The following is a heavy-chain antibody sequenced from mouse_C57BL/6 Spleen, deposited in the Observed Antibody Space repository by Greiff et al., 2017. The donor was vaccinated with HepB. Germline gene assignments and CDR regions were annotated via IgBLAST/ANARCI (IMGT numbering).Heavy chain of an antibody. D-gene: IGHD1-1*01. V-gene: IGHV1-80*01. J-gene: IGHJ1*03. CDR3: ARDSRGHWYFDV. Sequence: QVQLQQSGAELVKPGASVKISCKASGYAFSSYWMNWVKQRPGKGLEWIGQIYPGDGDTNYNGKFKGKATLTADKSSSTAYMQLSSLTSEDSAVYFCARDSRGHWYFDVWGTGTTVTVSS. CDR1: GYAFSSYW. CDR2: IYPGDGDT.